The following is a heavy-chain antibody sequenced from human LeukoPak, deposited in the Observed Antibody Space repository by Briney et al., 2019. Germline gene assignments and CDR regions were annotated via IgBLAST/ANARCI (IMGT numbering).Heavy chain of an antibody. J-gene: IGHJ4*02. CDR2: IYYSGST. V-gene: IGHV4-39*07. CDR1: VGSISSRSYY. Sequence: PSETLSLTCTVSVGSISSRSYYWGWIRQPPGKGLEWIGSIYYSGSTYYNPSLKSRVTISVDTSKNQFSLKLSSVTAADTAVYYCARKGFITIFGVVIIPTGFDYWGQGTLVTVSS. D-gene: IGHD3-3*01. CDR3: ARKGFITIFGVVIIPTGFDY.